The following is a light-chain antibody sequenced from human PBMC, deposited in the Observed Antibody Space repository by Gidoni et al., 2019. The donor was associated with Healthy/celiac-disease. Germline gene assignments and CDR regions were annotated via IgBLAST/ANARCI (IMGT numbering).Light chain of an antibody. CDR1: QSVSSSY. V-gene: IGKV3-20*01. J-gene: IGKJ1*01. CDR3: QQYDSSPWT. CDR2: GAS. Sequence: DIVLTQSPGTLSSSPGESATLSCRASQSVSSSYLAWYQQKPGQAPRLLIYGASSRATGIPDGFSGSGSGTDFTLTISRLEPEDFAVYYCQQYDSSPWTFGQGTKVEIK.